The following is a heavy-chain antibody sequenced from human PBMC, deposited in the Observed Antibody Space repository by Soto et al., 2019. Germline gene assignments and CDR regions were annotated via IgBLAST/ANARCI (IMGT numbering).Heavy chain of an antibody. J-gene: IGHJ4*02. CDR3: AKGASDWNYVRYYFDY. CDR1: GFTFSSYA. Sequence: EVQLLESGGGLVQPGGSLRLSCAASGFTFSSYATSWVRQAPGKGLEWVSAISGSGGSTYYADSVKGRFTISRDNSKNTLYLQMNSLRAEDTAVYYCAKGASDWNYVRYYFDYWGQGTLVTVSS. V-gene: IGHV3-23*01. CDR2: ISGSGGST. D-gene: IGHD1-7*01.